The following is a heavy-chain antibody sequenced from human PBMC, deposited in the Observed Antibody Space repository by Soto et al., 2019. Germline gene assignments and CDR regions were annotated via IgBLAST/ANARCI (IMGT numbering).Heavy chain of an antibody. J-gene: IGHJ4*02. CDR2: INPNSGGT. D-gene: IGHD6-6*01. V-gene: IGHV1-2*02. CDR3: AIHIAARTGAVYYFDF. Sequence: ASVKVSCKASGYTFTGYYMHWVRQAPRQGLEWMGWINPNSGGTNYAQKFQGRVTMTRDTSISTAYMELSRLRSDDTAVYYCAIHIAARTGAVYYFDFWCQGTLVTVSS. CDR1: GYTFTGYY.